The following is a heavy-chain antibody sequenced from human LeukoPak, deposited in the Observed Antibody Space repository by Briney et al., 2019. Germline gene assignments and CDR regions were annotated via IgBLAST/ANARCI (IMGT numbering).Heavy chain of an antibody. CDR3: AKDARYYGSGPLKGFDY. J-gene: IGHJ4*02. CDR1: GFTFSSYG. Sequence: PGGSLRLSCAASGFTFSSYGMHWVRQAPGKGLEWVAFIRYDGSNKYYADSVKGRFTISRDNSKNTLYLQMNSLRAEDTAVYYCAKDARYYGSGPLKGFDYWGQGTLVTVSS. CDR2: IRYDGSNK. D-gene: IGHD3-10*01. V-gene: IGHV3-30*02.